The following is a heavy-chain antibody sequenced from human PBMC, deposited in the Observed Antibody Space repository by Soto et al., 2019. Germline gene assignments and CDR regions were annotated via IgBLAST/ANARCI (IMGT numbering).Heavy chain of an antibody. CDR2: ISGSGGST. J-gene: IGHJ4*02. D-gene: IGHD3-10*01. Sequence: GGSLRLSCAASGFTFSSYAMSWVRQAPGKGLEWVSSISGSGGSTYYADSVKGRFTISRDNSKNTLYLQMNSLRAEDTAAYYCAKGMGSSTLRIDYWGQGTLVTVSS. V-gene: IGHV3-23*01. CDR1: GFTFSSYA. CDR3: AKGMGSSTLRIDY.